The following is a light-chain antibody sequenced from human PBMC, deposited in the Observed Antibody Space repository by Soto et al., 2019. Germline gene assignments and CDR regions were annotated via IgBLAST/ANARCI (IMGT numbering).Light chain of an antibody. CDR3: EQRSNWLT. CDR2: DAS. J-gene: IGKJ5*01. CDR1: QSVSSY. Sequence: EIVLTQSPATLSLSPGERATLSCRASQSVSSYLAWYQQKPGQAPRLLIYDASNRATGIPARFSGSGSGTDFTLTINSLVPEDFAVYYCEQRSNWLTFGQGTRLEIK. V-gene: IGKV3-11*01.